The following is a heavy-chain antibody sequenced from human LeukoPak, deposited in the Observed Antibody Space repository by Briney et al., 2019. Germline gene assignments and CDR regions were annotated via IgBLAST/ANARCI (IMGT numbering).Heavy chain of an antibody. D-gene: IGHD2-15*01. J-gene: IGHJ4*02. CDR3: TTDGPPKYCSGGSCYPFDY. CDR2: IKSKTDGGTT. CDR1: GFTFSNAW. Sequence: GGSLRLSCAASGFTFSNAWMSWVRQAPGKGLEWVGRIKSKTDGGTTDYAAPVKGRFTISRDDSKNTLYLQMNSLKTEDTAVYYCTTDGPPKYCSGGSCYPFDYWGQGTLVTVSS. V-gene: IGHV3-15*01.